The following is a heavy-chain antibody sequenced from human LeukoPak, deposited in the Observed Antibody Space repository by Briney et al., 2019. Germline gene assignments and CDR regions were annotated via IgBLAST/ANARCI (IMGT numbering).Heavy chain of an antibody. V-gene: IGHV1-2*02. CDR2: INPNSGGT. CDR3: ARDRGVDYCSGGSCSHYYYYMDV. D-gene: IGHD2-15*01. Sequence: GASVKVSCKASGYTFTGYYMHWVPQAPGQGLEWMGWINPNSGGTNYAQKFQGRVTMTRDTSISTAYMELSGLRSDDAAVYYCARDRGVDYCSGGSCSHYYYYMDVWGKGTTVTISS. J-gene: IGHJ6*03. CDR1: GYTFTGYY.